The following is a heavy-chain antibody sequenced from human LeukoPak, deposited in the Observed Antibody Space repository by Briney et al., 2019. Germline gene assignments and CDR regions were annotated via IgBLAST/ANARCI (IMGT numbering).Heavy chain of an antibody. CDR1: GFTVSSSP. V-gene: IGHV3-53*04. J-gene: IGHJ5*02. D-gene: IGHD1-26*01. CDR2: IYSGGNT. CDR3: VRLMGSGWFDP. Sequence: GGSLRLSCAASGFTVSSSPINWVRQAPGRGLEWVSVIYSGGNTFYADSVKGRFTISRHNSENTLYLQMNSLSADDTAVYYYVRLMGSGWFDPWGQGTLVTVFS.